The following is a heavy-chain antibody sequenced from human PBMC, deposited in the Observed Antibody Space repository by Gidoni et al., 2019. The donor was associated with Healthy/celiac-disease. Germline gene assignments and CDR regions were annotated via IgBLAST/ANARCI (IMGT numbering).Heavy chain of an antibody. CDR3: ARDDSSGFDY. Sequence: QVQLVQSGAEVKKPGSSVKVSCKASGGTFSSYAISWGRQAPGQGLEWMGRIIPILGIANYAQKFQGRVTITADKSTSTAYMELSSLRSEDTAVYYCARDDSSGFDYWGQGTLVTVSS. D-gene: IGHD3-22*01. CDR2: IIPILGIA. CDR1: GGTFSSYA. J-gene: IGHJ4*02. V-gene: IGHV1-69*09.